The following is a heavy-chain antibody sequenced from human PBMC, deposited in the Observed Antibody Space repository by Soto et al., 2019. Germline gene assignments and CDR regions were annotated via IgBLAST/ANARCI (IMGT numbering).Heavy chain of an antibody. CDR1: GFTFSEYS. V-gene: IGHV3-64D*06. J-gene: IGHJ6*02. Sequence: GGSLRLSCSASGFTFSEYSMHWVRQAPGKGLQYVSTISSDGDITYYADSVKGRFTISRDNSKNTLYLQMNSLRPEDTAMYHCAVHLGQNYYTMDVWGQGTTVTVSS. CDR2: ISSDGDIT. CDR3: AVHLGQNYYTMDV.